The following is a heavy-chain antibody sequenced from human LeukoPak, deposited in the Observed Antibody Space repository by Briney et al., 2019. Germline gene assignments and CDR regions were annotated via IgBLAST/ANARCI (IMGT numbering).Heavy chain of an antibody. J-gene: IGHJ4*02. V-gene: IGHV3-33*01. D-gene: IGHD6-6*01. CDR3: AGEYSSSLAFDY. CDR1: GFTFSSYG. CDR2: IWYDGSNK. Sequence: HPGRSLRLSCAASGFTFSSYGMHWVRQAPGKGLEWVAVIWYDGSNKYYADSVKGRFTISRDNSKNTLYLQMNSLRAEDTAVYYCAGEYSSSLAFDYWGQGTLVTVSS.